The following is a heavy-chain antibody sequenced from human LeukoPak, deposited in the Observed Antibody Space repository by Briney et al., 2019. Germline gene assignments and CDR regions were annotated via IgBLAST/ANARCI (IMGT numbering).Heavy chain of an antibody. D-gene: IGHD5-24*01. CDR3: AKDLGQMATRSVDYFDY. CDR1: GFTFSSFG. V-gene: IGHV3-30*02. Sequence: GGSLRLSCAASGFTFSSFGMHWVRQAPGKGLEWVAFIRSDGSNKYYPDSVKGRFTISRDNSKNTLYLQMNSLRAEDTAVYYCAKDLGQMATRSVDYFDYWGQGTRVTVSS. CDR2: IRSDGSNK. J-gene: IGHJ4*02.